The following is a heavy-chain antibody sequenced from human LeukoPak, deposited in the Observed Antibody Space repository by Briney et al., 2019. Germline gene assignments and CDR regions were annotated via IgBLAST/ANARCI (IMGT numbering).Heavy chain of an antibody. V-gene: IGHV3-23*01. CDR1: GFTFNNCA. D-gene: IGHD1-1*01. J-gene: IGHJ4*02. CDR3: ARDYPTSGIVTIFDY. Sequence: QSGGSLRLSCASSGFTFNNCAMTWVRQAPGKGLEWVSSITASGGSTYCADSVKGRFTISRDNSKNTLYLQMSSLRAEDTAVYYCARDYPTSGIVTIFDYWGQGTLVTVSS. CDR2: ITASGGST.